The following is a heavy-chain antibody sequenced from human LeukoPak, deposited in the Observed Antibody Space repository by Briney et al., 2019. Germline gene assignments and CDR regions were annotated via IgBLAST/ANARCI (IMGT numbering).Heavy chain of an antibody. CDR2: ISWNSGSI. Sequence: GGSLRLSCAASGFTFDDYAMHWVRQAPGKGLEWVSGISWNSGSIGYADSVKGRFTISRDNAKNSLYLQMNSLRAEDTALYYCAKEVRVVPAFDYWGQGTLVTVSS. CDR3: AKEVRVVPAFDY. CDR1: GFTFDDYA. D-gene: IGHD3-3*01. J-gene: IGHJ4*02. V-gene: IGHV3-9*01.